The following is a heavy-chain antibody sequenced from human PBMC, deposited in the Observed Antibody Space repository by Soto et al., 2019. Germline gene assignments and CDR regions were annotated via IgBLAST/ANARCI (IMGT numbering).Heavy chain of an antibody. D-gene: IGHD1-7*01. Sequence: LGESLKISCKGSGYSFTSYWIGWVRQMPGKGLEWMGIIYPGDSDTRYSPSFQGQVTISADKSISTAYLQWSSLKASDTAMYYCARRDITGTTDYGMDVWGQGTTVTVSS. CDR2: IYPGDSDT. V-gene: IGHV5-51*01. CDR3: ARRDITGTTDYGMDV. J-gene: IGHJ6*02. CDR1: GYSFTSYW.